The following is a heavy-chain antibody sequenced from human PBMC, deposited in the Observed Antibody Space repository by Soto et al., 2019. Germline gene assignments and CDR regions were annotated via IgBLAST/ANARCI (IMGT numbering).Heavy chain of an antibody. D-gene: IGHD3-3*01. CDR2: ISGSGGST. Sequence: PGGSLRLSCAASGFTFSSYAMSWVRQAPGKGRKWVSAISGSGGSTYYADSVKGRFTISRGNSKNTLYLQMNSLRAEDTAVYYCAKSGDDKHYDFWSGYQTNWFDPWGQGTLVTVSS. V-gene: IGHV3-23*01. J-gene: IGHJ5*02. CDR1: GFTFSSYA. CDR3: AKSGDDKHYDFWSGYQTNWFDP.